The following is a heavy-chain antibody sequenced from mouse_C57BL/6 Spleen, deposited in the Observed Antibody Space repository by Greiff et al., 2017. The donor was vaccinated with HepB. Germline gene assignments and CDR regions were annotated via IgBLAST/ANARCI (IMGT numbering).Heavy chain of an antibody. D-gene: IGHD2-4*01. Sequence: QVQLQQSGPELVKPGASVKISCKASGYAFSSSWMNWVKQRPGKGLEWIGRIYPGDGDTNYNGKFKGKATLTADRSSSTAYMQLSSLTSEDSAVYFCAIYDYGYYWGQGTTLTVSS. CDR3: AIYDYGYY. J-gene: IGHJ2*01. CDR2: IYPGDGDT. V-gene: IGHV1-82*01. CDR1: GYAFSSSW.